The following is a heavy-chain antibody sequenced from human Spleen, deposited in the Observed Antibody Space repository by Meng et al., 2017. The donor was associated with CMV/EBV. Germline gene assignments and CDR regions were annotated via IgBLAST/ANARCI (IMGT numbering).Heavy chain of an antibody. V-gene: IGHV3-23*01. J-gene: IGHJ4*02. Sequence: GESLKISCAASGFTVSSNYMSWVRQAPGKGLEWVSAISGSGGSTYYADSVKGRFTISRDNSKNTLYLQMNSLRAEDTAVYYCAKDRGHYDFWSGYSGLDYWGQGTLVTVSS. CDR1: GFTVSSNY. CDR3: AKDRGHYDFWSGYSGLDY. CDR2: ISGSGGST. D-gene: IGHD3-3*01.